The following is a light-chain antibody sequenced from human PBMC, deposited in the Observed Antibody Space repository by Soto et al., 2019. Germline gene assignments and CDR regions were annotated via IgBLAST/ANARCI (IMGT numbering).Light chain of an antibody. CDR2: GAS. CDR1: QSVSNSY. V-gene: IGKV3-20*01. J-gene: IGKJ1*01. CDR3: QQYGSSPRT. Sequence: EIVLTQSPGTLSLSPGERATLSCRASQSVSNSYLAWYQHKPGQAPRLLISGASNRATGIQDRFSGSGSGTDFTLTIRRLEPEDFAVYYCQQYGSSPRTFGQGTKVDIK.